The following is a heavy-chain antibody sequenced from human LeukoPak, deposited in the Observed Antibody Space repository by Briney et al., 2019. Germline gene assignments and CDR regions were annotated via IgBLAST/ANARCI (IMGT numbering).Heavy chain of an antibody. CDR2: INTNTGSP. CDR3: ARERIAAAGTYYYYMDV. J-gene: IGHJ6*03. CDR1: GYTFTSYA. Sequence: ASVKVSCKASGYTFTSYAMNWVRQAPGQGLEWMGWINTNTGSPTYAQGFTGRFVFSLDTSVSTAYLQISSLKAEDTAVYYCARERIAAAGTYYYYMDVWGKGTTVTVSS. D-gene: IGHD6-13*01. V-gene: IGHV7-4-1*02.